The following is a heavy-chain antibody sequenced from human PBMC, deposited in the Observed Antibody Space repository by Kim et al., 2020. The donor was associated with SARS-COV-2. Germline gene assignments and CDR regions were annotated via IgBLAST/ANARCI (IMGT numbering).Heavy chain of an antibody. J-gene: IGHJ4*02. Sequence: YYSDSVKGRFTISRDSSKNMVDLQMNSLRAEDTAVYYCAKTIVEARFFDYWGQGTLVTVSS. D-gene: IGHD6-6*01. V-gene: IGHV3-23*01. CDR3: AKTIVEARFFDY.